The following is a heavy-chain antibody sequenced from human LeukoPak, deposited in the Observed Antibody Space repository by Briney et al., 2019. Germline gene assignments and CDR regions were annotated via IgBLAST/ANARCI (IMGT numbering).Heavy chain of an antibody. CDR3: AKDHSPPQVVPAASPNFDY. Sequence: PGGSLRLSCAASGFTFSSYGMHWVRQAPGKGLERVAFIRYDGSNKYYADSVKGRFTISRDNSKNTLYLQMNSLRAEDTAVYYCAKDHSPPQVVPAASPNFDYWGQGTLVTVSS. CDR1: GFTFSSYG. CDR2: IRYDGSNK. V-gene: IGHV3-30*02. J-gene: IGHJ4*02. D-gene: IGHD2-2*01.